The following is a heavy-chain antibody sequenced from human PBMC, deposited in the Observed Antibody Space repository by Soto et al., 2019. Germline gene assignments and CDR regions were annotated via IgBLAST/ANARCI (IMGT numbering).Heavy chain of an antibody. J-gene: IGHJ4*02. V-gene: IGHV3-23*01. CDR3: AKTVGLWFGELPFDY. D-gene: IGHD3-10*01. Sequence: SLRLSCAASGFTFSSYAMSWVRQAPGKGLEWVSAISGSGGSTYYADSVKGRFTISRDNSKNTLYLQMNSLRAEDTAVYYCAKTVGLWFGELPFDYWGQGTLVTV. CDR2: ISGSGGST. CDR1: GFTFSSYA.